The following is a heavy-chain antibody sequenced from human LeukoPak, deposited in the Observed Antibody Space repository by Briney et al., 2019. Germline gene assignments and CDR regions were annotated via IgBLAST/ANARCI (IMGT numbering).Heavy chain of an antibody. Sequence: GGSLRLSCVASGFTFTDYYMTWIRQTPGKGLEWLSYISGSGVSLFYADSVKGRFTISRDNDADSLYLEMKGLRAEDTGVYYCAASTYLRRPIDYWGRGTLVTVS. J-gene: IGHJ4*02. CDR3: AASTYLRRPIDY. CDR2: ISGSGVSL. V-gene: IGHV3-11*04. CDR1: GFTFTDYY. D-gene: IGHD4-17*01.